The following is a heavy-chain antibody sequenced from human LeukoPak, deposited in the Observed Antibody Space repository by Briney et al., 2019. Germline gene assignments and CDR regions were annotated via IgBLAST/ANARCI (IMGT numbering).Heavy chain of an antibody. CDR1: GFTFDDYA. Sequence: GGSLRLSCAASGFTFDDYAMHWVRQAPGKGLEWVSGISWNSGTIGYADSVKGRSTISRDNAKNSLYLQMNSLRAEDTALYYCAKDMGFGELSLYGIDVWGQGTTVTVSS. J-gene: IGHJ6*02. CDR3: AKDMGFGELSLYGIDV. D-gene: IGHD3-10*01. CDR2: ISWNSGTI. V-gene: IGHV3-9*01.